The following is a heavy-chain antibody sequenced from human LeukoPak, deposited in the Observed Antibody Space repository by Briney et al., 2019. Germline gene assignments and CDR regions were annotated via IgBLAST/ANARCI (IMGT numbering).Heavy chain of an antibody. D-gene: IGHD3-22*01. Sequence: SETLSLTCTVSGGSFNSFGYYWGWVRQPPGTGLEWIGNIYYNGNTYCNPSLKSRVTISIDTSKNHFSLKLTSVTAADTAVYYCARLRDTSGYYGDYFDYWGQGTLVTVSS. CDR3: ARLRDTSGYYGDYFDY. CDR1: GGSFNSFGYY. CDR2: IYYNGNT. J-gene: IGHJ4*02. V-gene: IGHV4-39*02.